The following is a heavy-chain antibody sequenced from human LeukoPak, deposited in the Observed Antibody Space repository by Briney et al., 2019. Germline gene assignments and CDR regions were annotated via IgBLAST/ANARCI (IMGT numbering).Heavy chain of an antibody. CDR2: MNPKSNNR. CDR3: ARALKGNYYSGSGTYRWFAP. D-gene: IGHD3-10*01. J-gene: IGHJ5*02. Sequence: ASVKVSCKASGYTFTNYDVNWVRQATGQGLEWMWWMNPKSNNRGYAQKFQGRVTITTNTSISTAYMELSNLRSEDTAVYYCARALKGNYYSGSGTYRWFAPWGQGTLVTVSS. CDR1: GYTFTNYD. V-gene: IGHV1-8*03.